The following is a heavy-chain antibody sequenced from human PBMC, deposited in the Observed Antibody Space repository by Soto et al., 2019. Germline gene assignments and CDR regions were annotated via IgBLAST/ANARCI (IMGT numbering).Heavy chain of an antibody. Sequence: LKISCKGSGYSFTSYWIGWVRQMPGKGLEWMGIIYPGDSDTRYSPSFQGQVTISADKSISTAYLQWSSLKASDTAMYYCARRYSSSPYAFDIWGQGTMVTVSS. J-gene: IGHJ3*02. CDR3: ARRYSSSPYAFDI. V-gene: IGHV5-51*01. CDR1: GYSFTSYW. D-gene: IGHD6-6*01. CDR2: IYPGDSDT.